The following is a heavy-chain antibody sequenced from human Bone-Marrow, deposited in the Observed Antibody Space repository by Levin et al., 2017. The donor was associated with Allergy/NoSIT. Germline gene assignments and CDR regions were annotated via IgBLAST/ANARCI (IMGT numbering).Heavy chain of an antibody. CDR2: ISGYNANS. Sequence: GASVKVSCKASGFSFGISWLRQAPGQGLEWLGWISGYNANSSYAQNLQGRISMTTDTSTSTAYMTLRSLRSDDTAVYYCARASITIFGIITQPYDYYGLDVWGQGTTVIVSS. CDR1: GFSFG. D-gene: IGHD3-3*01. V-gene: IGHV1-18*01. J-gene: IGHJ6*02. CDR3: ARASITIFGIITQPYDYYGLDV.